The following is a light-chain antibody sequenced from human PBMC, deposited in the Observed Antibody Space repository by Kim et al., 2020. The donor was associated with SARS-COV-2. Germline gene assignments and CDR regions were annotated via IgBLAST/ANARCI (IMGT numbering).Light chain of an antibody. V-gene: IGKV3-20*01. J-gene: IGKJ1*01. CDR1: PSVSSSY. CDR2: GAS. Sequence: EIVLTQSPGTLSLSPGERATLSCRASPSVSSSYLAWYQQKPGQAPRLLIYGASSRATGIPDRFSGSESGTDFTLTISRLEPEDFAVYYCQQYGSSWTFGQGTKVDIK. CDR3: QQYGSSWT.